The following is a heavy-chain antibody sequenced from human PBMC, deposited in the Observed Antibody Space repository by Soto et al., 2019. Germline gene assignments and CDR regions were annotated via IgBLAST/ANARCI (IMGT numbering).Heavy chain of an antibody. D-gene: IGHD6-19*01. V-gene: IGHV3-23*01. CDR3: AKDHDSRGRSYYFDY. CDR2: ISGSGGST. CDR1: GFTFSSYA. Sequence: EVQLLESGGGLVQPGGSLRLSCAASGFTFSSYAMSWVRQAPGKGLERVSAISGSGGSTYYADSVKGRFTISRDNSKNTLYLQMNSLRAEDTAVYYCAKDHDSRGRSYYFDYWGQGTLVTVSS. J-gene: IGHJ4*02.